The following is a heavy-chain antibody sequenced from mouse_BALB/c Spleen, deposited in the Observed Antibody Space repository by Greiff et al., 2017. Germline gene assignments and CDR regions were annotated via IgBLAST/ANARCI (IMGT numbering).Heavy chain of an antibody. Sequence: EVKLMESGGGLVQPGGSLRLSCATSGFTFSDFYMEWVRQPPGKRLEWIAASRNKANDYTTEYSASVKGRFIVSRDTSQSILYLQMNALRAEDTAIYYCARDATYGSSPWFAYWGQGTLVTVSA. D-gene: IGHD1-1*01. CDR2: SRNKANDYTT. V-gene: IGHV7-1*02. CDR3: ARDATYGSSPWFAY. J-gene: IGHJ3*01. CDR1: GFTFSDFY.